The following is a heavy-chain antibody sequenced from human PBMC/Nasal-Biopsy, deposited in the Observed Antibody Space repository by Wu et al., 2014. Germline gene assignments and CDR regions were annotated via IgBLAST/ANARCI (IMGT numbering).Heavy chain of an antibody. J-gene: IGHJ4*02. V-gene: IGHV3-74*03. CDR1: GFTFSTYW. D-gene: IGHD2-21*01. CDR2: IKSDGTNT. CDR3: VRGPGGGADFDY. Sequence: RLSCAASGFTFSTYWMHWVRQAPGQGLVWVSRIKSDGTNTAYADSVKGRFTISRDNAKNTLYLQMNSLRVEDAAVYYCVRGPGGGADFDYWGQGTLVTVSS.